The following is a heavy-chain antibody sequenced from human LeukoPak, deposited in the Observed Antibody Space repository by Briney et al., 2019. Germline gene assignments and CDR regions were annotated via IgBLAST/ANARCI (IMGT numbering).Heavy chain of an antibody. J-gene: IGHJ4*02. Sequence: SETLSLACAVSGYSISSGYYWGWIRQPPGKGLEWIGSIYHSGSTYYNPSLKSRVTISVDTSKNQFSLKLSSVTAADTAVYYCARGRGPAACGYWGQGTLVTVSS. CDR3: ARGRGPAACGY. CDR1: GYSISSGYY. D-gene: IGHD2-2*01. V-gene: IGHV4-38-2*01. CDR2: IYHSGST.